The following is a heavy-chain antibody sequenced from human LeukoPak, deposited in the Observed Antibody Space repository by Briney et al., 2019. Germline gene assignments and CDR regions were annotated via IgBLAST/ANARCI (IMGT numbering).Heavy chain of an antibody. V-gene: IGHV3-30*02. CDR2: IRYDGSNK. CDR3: ARLYCSGGSCYLDY. CDR1: GFTFSSYG. Sequence: PGGSLRLSCAASGFTFSSYGMHWVRQAPGKGLEWVAFIRYDGSNKYYADSVKGRFTISRDNSKNTLYLQMNSLRAEDTAVYYCARLYCSGGSCYLDYWGQGTLVTVSS. J-gene: IGHJ4*02. D-gene: IGHD2-15*01.